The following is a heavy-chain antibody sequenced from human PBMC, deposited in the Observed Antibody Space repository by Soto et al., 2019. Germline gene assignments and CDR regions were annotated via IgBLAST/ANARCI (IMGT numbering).Heavy chain of an antibody. V-gene: IGHV1-3*01. Sequence: GASVKVSCKASGYTFTSYAMHWVRQAPGQRLEWMGWINAGNGNTKYSQEFQGRVTITRDTSASTAYMELSSLRSEDTAVYYCATRGGVWFGEGPGYYYGMDVWGQGTTVTVSS. CDR2: INAGNGNT. CDR1: GYTFTSYA. D-gene: IGHD3-10*01. CDR3: ATRGGVWFGEGPGYYYGMDV. J-gene: IGHJ6*02.